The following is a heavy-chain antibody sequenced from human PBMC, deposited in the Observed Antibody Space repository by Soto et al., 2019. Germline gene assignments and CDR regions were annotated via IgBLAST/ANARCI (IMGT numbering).Heavy chain of an antibody. CDR2: IYPGDSDT. D-gene: IGHD2-2*01. V-gene: IGHV5-51*01. Sequence: GESLKISCTGLGYSFTSYCIGLVRQIHGKGLEWMGIIYPGDSDTRYSPSFQGQVTISADKSITTAYLQWSSPKASDTAMYYCARGYCTTTICDPWFDPWGQGTLVTVSS. CDR1: GYSFTSYC. J-gene: IGHJ5*02. CDR3: ARGYCTTTICDPWFDP.